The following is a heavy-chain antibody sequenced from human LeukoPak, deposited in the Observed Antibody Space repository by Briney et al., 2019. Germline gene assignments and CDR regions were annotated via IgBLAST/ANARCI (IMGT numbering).Heavy chain of an antibody. CDR2: IDYSGST. J-gene: IGHJ4*02. CDR1: GGTISSYY. CDR3: AREFCSGGSCSSLFYFDY. V-gene: IGHV4-59*12. Sequence: PSETLSLTCTVSGGTISSYYWSWIRQPPGKGLEWIAYIDYSGSTNYNPSLKSRVTISVDASKNQFSLKLSSVTAADTAVYYCAREFCSGGSCSSLFYFDYWGQGTLVTVSS. D-gene: IGHD2-15*01.